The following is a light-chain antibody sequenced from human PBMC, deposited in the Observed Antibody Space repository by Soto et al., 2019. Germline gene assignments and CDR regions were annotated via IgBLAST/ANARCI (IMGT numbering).Light chain of an antibody. CDR3: QQYGGSPWT. CDR1: QSVSSNY. Sequence: EIVLTQSPGTLSLSPGERATLSCRASQSVSSNYLAWYQQKPGQAPRLLIYGASNRATGIPDRFSGSGSGTDFTLTISRLEPEEFAVYYCQQYGGSPWTFGQGTKVDIK. V-gene: IGKV3-20*01. CDR2: GAS. J-gene: IGKJ1*01.